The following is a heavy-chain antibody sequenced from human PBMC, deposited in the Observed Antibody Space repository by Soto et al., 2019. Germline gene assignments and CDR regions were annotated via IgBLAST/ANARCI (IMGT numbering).Heavy chain of an antibody. CDR3: ASHKNIAAAGTDNWFEP. D-gene: IGHD6-13*01. V-gene: IGHV4-39*01. CDR2: IYYSGST. CDR1: GGSISSSRYY. J-gene: IGHJ5*02. Sequence: PSETLSLTCTVSGGSISSSRYYWGWIRQPPGKGLEWIGSIYYSGSTYYNPSLKSRVTISVDTSKNQFSLKLSSVTAADTAVYYCASHKNIAAAGTDNWFEPWGQGTLVTVS.